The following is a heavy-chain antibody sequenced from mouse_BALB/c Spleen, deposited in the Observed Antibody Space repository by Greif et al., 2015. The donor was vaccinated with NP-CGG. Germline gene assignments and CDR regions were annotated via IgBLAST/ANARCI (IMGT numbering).Heavy chain of an antibody. V-gene: IGHV5-17*02. CDR1: GFTFSSFG. J-gene: IGHJ2*01. CDR2: ISSGSSTI. CDR3: ARLLDY. Sequence: EVQLVESGGGSVQPGGSRKLSCAASGFTFSSFGMHWVRQAPEKGLEWVAYISSGSSTIYYADTVKGRFTISRDNPKNTLFLQMTSLRSEDTAMYYCARLLDYWGQGTTLTVSS.